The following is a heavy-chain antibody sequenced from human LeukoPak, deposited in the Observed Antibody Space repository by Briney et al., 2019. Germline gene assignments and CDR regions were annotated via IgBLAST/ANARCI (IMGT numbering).Heavy chain of an antibody. Sequence: SETLSLTCAVYGGSFSGYYWSWIRQPPGKGLEWIGEINHSGSTNYNPSLKSRVTISVDTSKNQFSLKLSSVTAADTAVYYCASGGGYDFGDWGQGTLVTVSS. J-gene: IGHJ4*02. CDR1: GGSFSGYY. V-gene: IGHV4-34*01. D-gene: IGHD3-3*01. CDR2: INHSGST. CDR3: ASGGGYDFGD.